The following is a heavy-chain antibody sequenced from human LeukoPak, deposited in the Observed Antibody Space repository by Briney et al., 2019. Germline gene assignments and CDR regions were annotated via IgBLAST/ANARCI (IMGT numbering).Heavy chain of an antibody. CDR3: AREGYSYGYGDYFDY. CDR2: IKQDGSEK. CDR1: GFTFSSYW. D-gene: IGHD5-18*01. J-gene: IGHJ4*02. Sequence: GGSLRLSCAASGFTFSSYWMSWARQAPGKGLEGVTNIKQDGSEKYYVDSVKGRFTISRDNAKNSLYLQMNSLRAEDTAVYYCAREGYSYGYGDYFDYWGQGNLVTVSS. V-gene: IGHV3-7*01.